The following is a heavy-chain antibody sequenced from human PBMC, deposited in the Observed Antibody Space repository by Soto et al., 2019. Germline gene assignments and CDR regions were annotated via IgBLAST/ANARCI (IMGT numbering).Heavy chain of an antibody. V-gene: IGHV4-34*01. CDR2: VSLGEGT. D-gene: IGHD5-18*01. CDR3: ARGLDPAKTGY. J-gene: IGHJ4*02. Sequence: QVQLQESGPGLVKPSETLSLTCAVYGGSISAYYWSWIRQPPGKGVEWIGEVSLGEGTNYNPSLKSRVTISIDPSKNQFSLRLTSVTAADTALYFCARGLDPAKTGYWGQGTLVTVSS. CDR1: GGSISAYY.